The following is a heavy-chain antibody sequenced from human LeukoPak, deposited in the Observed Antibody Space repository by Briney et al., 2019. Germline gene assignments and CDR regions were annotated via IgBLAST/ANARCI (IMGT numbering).Heavy chain of an antibody. V-gene: IGHV3-23*01. CDR1: GFTFSSYA. CDR2: ISGSGGST. D-gene: IGHD3-3*01. CDR3: AKDHVGFWSGYAY. Sequence: GGSLRLSCAASGFTFSSYARSWVRQAPGKGLEWVAAISGSGGSTYYADSVKGRFTISRDNSKNTLYLQMNSLRAEDTAVYYCAKDHVGFWSGYAYWGQGTLVTVSS. J-gene: IGHJ4*02.